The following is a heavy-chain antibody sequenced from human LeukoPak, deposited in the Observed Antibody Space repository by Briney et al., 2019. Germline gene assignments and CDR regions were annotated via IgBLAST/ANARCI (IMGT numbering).Heavy chain of an antibody. CDR3: AKGQYGAYSVWSFDY. Sequence: GGSLRLSCAASGFTFSSYGVHWVRQAPGKGLEWVAVIWYDGSNKYYADSVKGRFTISRDNSKNTLYLQMNSLRAEDTAVYYCAKGQYGAYSVWSFDYWGQGTLVTVSS. J-gene: IGHJ4*02. D-gene: IGHD4-23*01. CDR2: IWYDGSNK. CDR1: GFTFSSYG. V-gene: IGHV3-30*02.